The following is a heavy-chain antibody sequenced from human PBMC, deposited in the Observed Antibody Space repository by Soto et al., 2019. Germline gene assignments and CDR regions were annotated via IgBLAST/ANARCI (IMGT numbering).Heavy chain of an antibody. D-gene: IGHD6-6*01. Sequence: SETLSLTCTVSGGSISSGDYYWSWIRQPPGKGPEWIGYIYYSGSTYYNPSLKSRVTISVDTSKNQFSLKLSSVTAADTAVYYCARECSSSSRETINWFDPWGQGTLVTVSS. CDR2: IYYSGST. V-gene: IGHV4-30-4*01. CDR1: GGSISSGDYY. J-gene: IGHJ5*02. CDR3: ARECSSSSRETINWFDP.